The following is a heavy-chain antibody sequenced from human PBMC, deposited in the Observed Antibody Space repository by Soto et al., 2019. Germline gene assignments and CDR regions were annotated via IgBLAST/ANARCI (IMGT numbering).Heavy chain of an antibody. Sequence: QVQLQESGPGLVKPSQTLSLTCTVSGGSIRNSGYYWSWIRQLPGKGLAWIGFISYSGSTDYAPSLKSRVTMSVDTSKNQFSLNLSSVTAADTAVYYCGRDAVTKRDFYYYGMDVWGRGTTVTVSS. CDR2: ISYSGST. CDR3: GRDAVTKRDFYYYGMDV. V-gene: IGHV4-31*03. D-gene: IGHD4-4*01. CDR1: GGSIRNSGYY. J-gene: IGHJ6*02.